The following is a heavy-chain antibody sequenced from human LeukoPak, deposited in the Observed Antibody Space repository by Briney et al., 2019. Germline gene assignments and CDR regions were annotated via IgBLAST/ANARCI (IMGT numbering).Heavy chain of an antibody. D-gene: IGHD3-22*01. CDR3: ARHGHYDSSGYPPIDY. CDR1: GVSLSSYY. V-gene: IGHV4-59*08. Sequence: SETLSLTCTGTGVSLSSYYRSWIRQPPGKGLDWIGYTYYIGSTNYNPSLKSRVPISVATAKHHFSLKLSSVTAADTAVYYCARHGHYDSSGYPPIDYWGQGTLVTVSS. CDR2: TYYIGST. J-gene: IGHJ4*02.